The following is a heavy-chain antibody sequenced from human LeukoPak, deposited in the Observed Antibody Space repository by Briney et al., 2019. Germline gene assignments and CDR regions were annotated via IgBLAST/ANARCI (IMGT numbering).Heavy chain of an antibody. CDR1: GFIFSSYS. CDR2: ISSRSSTI. J-gene: IGHJ3*02. D-gene: IGHD3-22*01. CDR3: ARDLSYYYDSSDPGAFDI. Sequence: SGGSLRLSCAASGFIFSSYSMNWVRQAPGKGLEWVSYISSRSSTIYYADSVKGRFTIYRDNAKNSLYLQINSLRAEDRAVYYCARDLSYYYDSSDPGAFDIWGQGTMVTVSS. V-gene: IGHV3-48*01.